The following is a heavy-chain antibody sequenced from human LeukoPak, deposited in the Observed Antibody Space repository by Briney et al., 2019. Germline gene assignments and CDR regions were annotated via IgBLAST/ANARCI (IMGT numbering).Heavy chain of an antibody. V-gene: IGHV3-23*01. Sequence: PGGSLRLSRAASGFTFSSYGMSWVRQAPGKGLEWVSSLTTGGSTFYADSVKGRFIISRDNSKNTLYLQLNSLRAEDTALYYCATYRRPFSDWGSYYFDYWGQGTLVTVSS. D-gene: IGHD3-16*01. CDR3: ATYRRPFSDWGSYYFDY. CDR1: GFTFSSYG. J-gene: IGHJ4*02. CDR2: LTTGGST.